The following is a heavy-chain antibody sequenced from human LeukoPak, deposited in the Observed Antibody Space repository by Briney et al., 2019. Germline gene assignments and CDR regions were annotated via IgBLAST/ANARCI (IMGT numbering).Heavy chain of an antibody. CDR2: INPNSGGT. V-gene: IGHV1-2*02. CDR1: GYIFADYY. J-gene: IGHJ3*02. CDR3: ARAGVRTDAFDI. Sequence: ASVKVSCKASGYIFADYYIHWVRQAPGQGLEWMGWINPNSGGTNYAQKFQGRVTMTRDTSISTAYMELSRLRSDDTAVYYCARAGVRTDAFDIWGQGTMVTVSS. D-gene: IGHD2-21*01.